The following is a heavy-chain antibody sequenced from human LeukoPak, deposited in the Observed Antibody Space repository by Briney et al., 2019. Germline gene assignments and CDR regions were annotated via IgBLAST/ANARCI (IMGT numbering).Heavy chain of an antibody. V-gene: IGHV3-23*01. J-gene: IGHJ6*04. CDR3: AKDWYYDILTGYTNAMDV. CDR2: ISGSGGST. CDR1: GFTFSSYG. D-gene: IGHD3-9*01. Sequence: GGSLRLSCAASGFTFSSYGMSWVRQAPGKGLEWVSAISGSGGSTYYADSVKGRFTISRDNSKNTLYLQMNSLRAEDTAVYYCAKDWYYDILTGYTNAMDVWGKGTTVTISS.